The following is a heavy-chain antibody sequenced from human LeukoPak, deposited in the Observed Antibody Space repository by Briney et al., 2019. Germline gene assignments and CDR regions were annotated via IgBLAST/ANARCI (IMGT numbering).Heavy chain of an antibody. D-gene: IGHD5/OR15-5a*01. CDR2: IHHTGST. Sequence: SETLSLTCAVSGGFISGSDCWWTWVRQPPGKGLEWIGEIHHTGSTKYSPSLKSRVTISLDKSKNQFSLTLTSVTAADTAMYYCATRYSVWPKWGLGTLVTVSS. CDR1: GGFISGSDCW. CDR3: ATRYSVWPK. J-gene: IGHJ4*02. V-gene: IGHV4-4*02.